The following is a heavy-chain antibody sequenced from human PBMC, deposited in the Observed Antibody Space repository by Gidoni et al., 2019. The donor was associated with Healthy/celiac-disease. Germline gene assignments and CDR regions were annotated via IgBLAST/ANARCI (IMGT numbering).Heavy chain of an antibody. CDR2: INAGNGNT. V-gene: IGHV1-3*01. CDR1: GYTFTSYA. D-gene: IGHD6-19*01. CDR3: ARIGSSGWYDGDGGWFDP. J-gene: IGHJ5*02. Sequence: QVQLVQSGAEVKKPGASVKVSCKASGYTFTSYAMHWVRQAPGQRLEWMGWINAGNGNTKYSQKFQGRVTITRDTSASTAYMELSSLRSEDTAVYYCARIGSSGWYDGDGGWFDPWGQGTLVTVSS.